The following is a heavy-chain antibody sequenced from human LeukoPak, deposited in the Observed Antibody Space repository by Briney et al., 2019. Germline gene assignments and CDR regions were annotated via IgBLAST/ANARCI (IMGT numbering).Heavy chain of an antibody. J-gene: IGHJ4*02. D-gene: IGHD3-3*01. V-gene: IGHV1-46*01. CDR2: INPSGGST. CDR1: GYTFTSYA. Sequence: ASVKVSCKASGYTFTSYAMNRVRQAPGQGLEWMGIINPSGGSTSYAQKFQGRVTMTRDMSTSTVYMELSSLRSEDTAVYYCARTYYDFWSGYYTHSFDYWGQGTLVSVSS. CDR3: ARTYYDFWSGYYTHSFDY.